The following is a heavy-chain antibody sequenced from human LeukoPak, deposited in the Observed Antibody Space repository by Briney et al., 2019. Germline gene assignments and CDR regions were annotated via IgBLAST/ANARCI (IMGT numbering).Heavy chain of an antibody. J-gene: IGHJ3*02. CDR1: GGSFSGYY. V-gene: IGHV4-34*01. D-gene: IGHD4-23*01. Sequence: SETLSLTCAVYGGSFSGYYWSWIRQPPWKGLEWIGEINHSGSTNYNPSLKSRVTISVDTSKNQFSLKLSSVTAADTAVYYCARGDAEDYGGNSDAFDIWGQGTMVTVSS. CDR3: ARGDAEDYGGNSDAFDI. CDR2: INHSGST.